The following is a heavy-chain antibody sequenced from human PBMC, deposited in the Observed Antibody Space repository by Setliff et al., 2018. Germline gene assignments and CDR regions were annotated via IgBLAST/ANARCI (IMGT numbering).Heavy chain of an antibody. V-gene: IGHV5-51*01. CDR3: ASPSAGWTRPFDV. J-gene: IGHJ3*01. CDR2: IYPGDLQI. CDR1: GHLFSISW. Sequence: PGESLKISCKDSGHLFSISWIGWVRQMPGKGLDWMGIIYPGDLQIKYSPSFHGRVTISADKSTNTAYLEWSSLEASDTAMYYCASPSAGWTRPFDVWGQGTMVTVSS. D-gene: IGHD3-3*01.